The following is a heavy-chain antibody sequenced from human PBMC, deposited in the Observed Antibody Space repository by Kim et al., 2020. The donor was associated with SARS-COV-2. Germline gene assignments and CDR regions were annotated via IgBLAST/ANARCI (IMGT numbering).Heavy chain of an antibody. J-gene: IGHJ4*02. CDR1: GFTFSSYA. D-gene: IGHD2-15*01. Sequence: GGSLRLSCAASGFTFSSYAMSWVRQAPGKGLEWVSAISGSGGSTYYADSVKGRFTISRDNSKNTLYLQMNSLRAEDTAVYYCAKDLQPDSVWQLHPVWPKESVDPLPRNRTKEGVDYWGQGTLVTVSS. CDR3: AKDLQPDSVWQLHPVWPKESVDPLPRNRTKEGVDY. CDR2: ISGSGGST. V-gene: IGHV3-23*01.